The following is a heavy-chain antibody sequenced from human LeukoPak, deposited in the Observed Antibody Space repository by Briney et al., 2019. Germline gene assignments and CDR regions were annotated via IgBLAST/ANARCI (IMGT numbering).Heavy chain of an antibody. Sequence: GGSLRLSCAASGFTFSSYGMHWVRQAPGKGLEWVAVISYDGSNKHYADSVKGRFTISRDNSKNTLYLQMNSLRAEDTAVYYCAKDANGYYYDSSGYSPTDYWGQGTLVTVSS. V-gene: IGHV3-30*18. CDR2: ISYDGSNK. CDR3: AKDANGYYYDSSGYSPTDY. J-gene: IGHJ4*02. CDR1: GFTFSSYG. D-gene: IGHD3-22*01.